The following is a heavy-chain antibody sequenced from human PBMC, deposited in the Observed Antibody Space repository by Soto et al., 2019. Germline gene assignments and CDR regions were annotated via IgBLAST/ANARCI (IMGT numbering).Heavy chain of an antibody. CDR1: GFTFSDYY. V-gene: IGHV3-11*01. CDR3: ASMVRGVPGWFDP. Sequence: GGSLRLSCAASGFTFSDYYMSWIRQAPGKGLEWVSYISSSGSTIYYADSAKGRFAISRDNAKNSLYLQMNSLRAEDTAVYYCASMVRGVPGWFDPWGQGTLVTVSS. J-gene: IGHJ5*02. D-gene: IGHD3-10*01. CDR2: ISSSGSTI.